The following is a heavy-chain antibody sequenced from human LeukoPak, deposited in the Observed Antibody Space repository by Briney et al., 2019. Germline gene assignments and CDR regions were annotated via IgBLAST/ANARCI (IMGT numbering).Heavy chain of an antibody. CDR2: ISSSSSTI. D-gene: IGHD6-13*01. J-gene: IGHJ4*02. Sequence: DPGGSLRLSCAASGFTLSSYSMNWVRQAPGKGLEWVSYISSSSSTIYYADSVKGRFTISRDNAKNSLYLQMNSLRDEDTAVYYCAGYSSSWRRIDYWGQGTLVTVSS. CDR1: GFTLSSYS. CDR3: AGYSSSWRRIDY. V-gene: IGHV3-48*02.